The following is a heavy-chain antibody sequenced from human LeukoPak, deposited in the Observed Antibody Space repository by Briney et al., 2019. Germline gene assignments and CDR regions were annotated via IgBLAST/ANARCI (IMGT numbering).Heavy chain of an antibody. CDR2: ISYDGSKT. CDR1: GFTFSNYA. Sequence: GGSLRLSCAASGFTFSNYAMHWVRQAPGEGLEWVAVISYDGSKTYYADSVKGRFTISRDNSKNTLYLQMNSLRGEDAAMYYCARDFTYDRFDYWGQGALVTVSS. J-gene: IGHJ4*02. D-gene: IGHD3-16*01. CDR3: ARDFTYDRFDY. V-gene: IGHV3-30-3*01.